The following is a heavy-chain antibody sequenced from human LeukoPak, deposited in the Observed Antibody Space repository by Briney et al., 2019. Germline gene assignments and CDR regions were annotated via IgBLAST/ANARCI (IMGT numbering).Heavy chain of an antibody. CDR2: IYYSGST. CDR3: ARGQYYYDSSGYYYYYYYMDV. Sequence: PSETLSLTCTVSGGSISSYYWSWIRQPPGKGLEWIGYIYYSGSTNYNPSLKSRVTISVDTSKNQFSLKLSSVTAADTAVYYCARGQYYYDSSGYYYYYYYMDVWGKGTTVTISS. CDR1: GGSISSYY. V-gene: IGHV4-59*01. J-gene: IGHJ6*03. D-gene: IGHD3-22*01.